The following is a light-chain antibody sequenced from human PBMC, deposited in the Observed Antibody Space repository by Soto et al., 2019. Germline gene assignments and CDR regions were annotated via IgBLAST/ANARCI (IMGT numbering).Light chain of an antibody. Sequence: QSVLIQPASVSGSPGQSITISCTGTSRDVGGSNYVSWYQHHPHRAPKLLIYEVSYRPPGVSSRFSGSKSGNTASLTISGLQAEDDADYYCSSYTSSNTLEVFGVGTKVTVL. J-gene: IGLJ1*01. CDR2: EVS. CDR1: SRDVGGSNY. CDR3: SSYTSSNTLEV. V-gene: IGLV2-14*01.